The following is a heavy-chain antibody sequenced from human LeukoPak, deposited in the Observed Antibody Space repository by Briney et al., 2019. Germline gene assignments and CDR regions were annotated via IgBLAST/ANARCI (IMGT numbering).Heavy chain of an antibody. D-gene: IGHD3-10*02. CDR1: GFTFSSYG. CDR3: AKDAVYVLLGYYFDY. CDR2: ISYDGSNK. Sequence: GGSLRLSCAAPGFTFSSYGMHWVRQAPGKGLEWVAVISYDGSNKYYADSVKGRFTISRDNSKNTLYLQMSSLRAEDTAVYYCAKDAVYVLLGYYFDYWGQGTLVTVSS. J-gene: IGHJ4*02. V-gene: IGHV3-30*18.